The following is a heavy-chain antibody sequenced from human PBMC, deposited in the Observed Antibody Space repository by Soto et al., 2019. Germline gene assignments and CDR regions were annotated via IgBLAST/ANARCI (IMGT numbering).Heavy chain of an antibody. Sequence: SLRLSCAAVWLTSVGNCGSRVRQAPGKGLEWVSVIYSGGSTYYADSVKGRFTISRHNSKNTLYLQMNSLRAEDTAVYYCARDTVSHAFDIWGQGTMVTVSS. J-gene: IGHJ3*02. CDR1: WLTSVGNC. CDR2: IYSGGST. CDR3: ARDTVSHAFDI. V-gene: IGHV3-53*04. D-gene: IGHD4-17*01.